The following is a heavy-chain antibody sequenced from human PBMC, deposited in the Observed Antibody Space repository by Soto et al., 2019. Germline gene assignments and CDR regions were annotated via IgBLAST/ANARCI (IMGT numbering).Heavy chain of an antibody. V-gene: IGHV1-18*01. CDR1: GYTFTSYG. Sequence: ASVKVSCKASGYTFTSYGISWVRQAPGQGLEWMGWISAYNGNTNYAQKLQGRVTMTTDTSTSTAYMELRSLRSDDTAVYYCASFLQPFWSGSLVINYGMDVWGQGTTVTVSS. CDR3: ASFLQPFWSGSLVINYGMDV. J-gene: IGHJ6*02. D-gene: IGHD3-3*01. CDR2: ISAYNGNT.